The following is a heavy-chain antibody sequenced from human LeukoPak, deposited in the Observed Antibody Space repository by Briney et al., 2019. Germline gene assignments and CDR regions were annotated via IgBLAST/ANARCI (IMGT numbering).Heavy chain of an antibody. V-gene: IGHV4-39*07. CDR3: ASLSYYYGSGVNYYYYMDV. Sequence: PSETLSLTCTVSGGSISSSYYWGWIRQPPGKGLEWIGSIYYSGSTYYNPSLKSRVTISVDTSKNQFSLKLSSVTAADTAVYYCASLSYYYGSGVNYYYYMDVWGKGTTVTVSS. D-gene: IGHD3-10*01. CDR1: GGSISSSYY. CDR2: IYYSGST. J-gene: IGHJ6*03.